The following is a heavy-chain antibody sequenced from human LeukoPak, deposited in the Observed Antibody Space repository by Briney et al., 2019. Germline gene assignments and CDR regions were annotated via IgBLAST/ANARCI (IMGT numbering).Heavy chain of an antibody. CDR2: INGAGDNT. Sequence: GGSLRLSCGASGYVFSSHGLTWVRQAPGKGLEWVANINGAGDNTVYAETVRGRFSIFRDNSNNMVYLEMNSLRAEDTATYFCTKVSVCFGCYFDYWGQGALVTVSS. J-gene: IGHJ4*02. V-gene: IGHV3-23*01. D-gene: IGHD3-3*01. CDR1: GYVFSSHG. CDR3: TKVSVCFGCYFDY.